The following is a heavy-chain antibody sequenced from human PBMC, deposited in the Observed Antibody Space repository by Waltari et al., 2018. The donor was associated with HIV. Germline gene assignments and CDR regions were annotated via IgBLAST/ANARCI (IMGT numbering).Heavy chain of an antibody. CDR3: AGAPECGGGSCGGCHYYGLDV. Sequence: EVQLLESGGGLVQHGGSLRLSCAASGFTFSHSWFHWVRQAPGKGLVWVGRINRDGSSTTDADTVKGRFTNSRDNAKNTLYLQMNRLRAEDTAVYYCAGAPECGGGSCGGCHYYGLDVWGQGTTGTVPS. V-gene: IGHV3-74*03. D-gene: IGHD2-15*01. CDR2: INRDGSST. J-gene: IGHJ6*02. CDR1: GFTFSHSW.